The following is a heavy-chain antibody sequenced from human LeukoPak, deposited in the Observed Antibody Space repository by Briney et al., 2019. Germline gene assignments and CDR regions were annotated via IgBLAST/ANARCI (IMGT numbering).Heavy chain of an antibody. CDR1: GGSISSYY. V-gene: IGHV4-59*12. Sequence: SSETLSLTCTVSGGSISSYYWSWIRQPPGKGLEWIGYIYHSGSTYYNPSLKSRVTISVDRSKNQFSLKLSSVTAADTAVYYCARGSITIFGVVLDQDDAFDIWGQGTMVTVSS. CDR2: IYHSGST. J-gene: IGHJ3*02. D-gene: IGHD3-3*01. CDR3: ARGSITIFGVVLDQDDAFDI.